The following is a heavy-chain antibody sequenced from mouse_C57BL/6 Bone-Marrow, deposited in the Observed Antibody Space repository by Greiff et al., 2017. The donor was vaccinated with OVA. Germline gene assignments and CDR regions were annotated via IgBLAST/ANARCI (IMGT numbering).Heavy chain of an antibody. V-gene: IGHV1-81*01. CDR1: GYTFTSYG. J-gene: IGHJ3*01. CDR2: IYPRSGNT. CDR3: ARGGKTYYGNYVPFAY. D-gene: IGHD2-10*01. Sequence: VQRVESGAELARPGASVKLSCKASGYTFTSYGISWVKQRTGQGLEWIGEIYPRSGNTYYNEKFKGKATLTADKSSSTAYMELRSLTSEDSAVYFCARGGKTYYGNYVPFAYWGQGTLVTVSA.